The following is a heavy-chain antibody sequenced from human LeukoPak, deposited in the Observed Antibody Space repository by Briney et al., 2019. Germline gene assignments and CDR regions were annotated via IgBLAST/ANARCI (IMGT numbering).Heavy chain of an antibody. Sequence: GGSLRLSCAASGFNVNTNYMTWVRQAPGKGLEWISIIYSGGGTYYADSVKGRFTISRDNSKNTLYLQMNSLRSEDTAVYYCARGADCGSDCSSRRRDFDYWGQGTLVTVSS. CDR1: GFNVNTNY. CDR3: ARGADCGSDCSSRRRDFDY. J-gene: IGHJ4*02. D-gene: IGHD2-21*01. CDR2: IYSGGGT. V-gene: IGHV3-66*02.